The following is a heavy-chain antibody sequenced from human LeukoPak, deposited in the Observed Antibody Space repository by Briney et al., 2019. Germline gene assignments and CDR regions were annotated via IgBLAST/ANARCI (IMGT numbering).Heavy chain of an antibody. CDR2: IIPIFGTA. D-gene: IGHD3-16*01. J-gene: IGHJ4*02. Sequence: ASVKVSCKASGGTFSSYAISWVRQAPGQGLEWMGGIIPIFGTANYAQKFQGRVTITADESTSTAYMELSSLRSEDTAVYYCASGAHLLNTLDYWGQGTLVTVSS. V-gene: IGHV1-69*13. CDR3: ASGAHLLNTLDY. CDR1: GGTFSSYA.